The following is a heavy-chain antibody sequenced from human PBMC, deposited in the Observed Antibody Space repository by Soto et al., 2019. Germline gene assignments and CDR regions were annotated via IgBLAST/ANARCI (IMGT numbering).Heavy chain of an antibody. V-gene: IGHV1-18*01. D-gene: IGHD3-3*01. Sequence: SVKVSCKASGYTFTSYGISWVRQAPGQGLEWMGWNSAYNGNTNYAQKLQGRVTMTTDTSTSTAYMELRSLRSDDTAVYYCARKRDYDFWSGYYPYYYYYGMDVWGQGTTVTVSS. CDR1: GYTFTSYG. CDR2: NSAYNGNT. CDR3: ARKRDYDFWSGYYPYYYYYGMDV. J-gene: IGHJ6*02.